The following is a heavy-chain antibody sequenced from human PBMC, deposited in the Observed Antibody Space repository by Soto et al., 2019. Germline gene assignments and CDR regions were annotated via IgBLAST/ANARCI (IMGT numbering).Heavy chain of an antibody. V-gene: IGHV4-59*12. J-gene: IGHJ4*02. D-gene: IGHD6-13*01. CDR1: GGSISSYY. Sequence: SETLSLTCTVSGGSISSYYWSWVRQPPGKGPEWIGEINHRGSANYNPSLKSRVTISVDISKSQFSLRLTSVTAADTAVYYCARYNAASGTYYFDFWGQGALVTVSS. CDR3: ARYNAASGTYYFDF. CDR2: INHRGSA.